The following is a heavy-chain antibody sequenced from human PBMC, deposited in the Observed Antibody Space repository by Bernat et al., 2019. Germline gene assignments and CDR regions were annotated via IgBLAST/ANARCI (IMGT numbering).Heavy chain of an antibody. CDR1: GYSFTSYW. D-gene: IGHD2-15*01. V-gene: IGHV5-10-1*01. J-gene: IGHJ4*02. CDR2: IDPSDSYT. CDR3: ASRYSSGGSCYGGDY. Sequence: EVQLVQSGAEVKKPGESLRISCKGSGYSFTSYWISWVRQMPGKGLEWMGRIDPSDSYTNYSPSFQGHVTISADKSISTAYLQWSSLKASDTAMYYGASRYSSGGSCYGGDYWGQGTLVTVSS.